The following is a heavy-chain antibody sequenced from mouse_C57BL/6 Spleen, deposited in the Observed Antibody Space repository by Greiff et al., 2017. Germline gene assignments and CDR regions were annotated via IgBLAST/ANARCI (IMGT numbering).Heavy chain of an antibody. CDR2: IDPENGDT. J-gene: IGHJ4*01. Sequence: EVKLQQSGAELVRPGASVKLSCTASGFNIKDDYMHWVKQRPEQGLEWIGWIDPENGDTEYASKFQGKATITADTSSNTAYLQLSSLTSEDTAVYYCTKYWDRRVDYWGQGTSVTVSS. D-gene: IGHD4-1*01. CDR1: GFNIKDDY. V-gene: IGHV14-4*01. CDR3: TKYWDRRVDY.